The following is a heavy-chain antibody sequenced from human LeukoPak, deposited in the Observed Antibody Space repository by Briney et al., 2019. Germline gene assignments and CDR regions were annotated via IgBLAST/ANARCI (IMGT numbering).Heavy chain of an antibody. CDR3: ARGSYIYGSGRSNYYYYMDV. V-gene: IGHV1-69*05. Sequence: ASVEVSCKASGGTFSSYAISWVRQAPGQGLEWMGGIIPIFGTANYAQKFQGRVTITTDESTSTAYMELSSLRSEDTAVYYCARGSYIYGSGRSNYYYYMDVWGKGTTVTVSS. CDR2: IIPIFGTA. D-gene: IGHD3-10*01. J-gene: IGHJ6*03. CDR1: GGTFSSYA.